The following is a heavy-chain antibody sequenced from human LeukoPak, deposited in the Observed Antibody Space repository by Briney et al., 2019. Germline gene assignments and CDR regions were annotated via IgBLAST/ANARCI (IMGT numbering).Heavy chain of an antibody. J-gene: IGHJ4*02. CDR2: INHSGST. D-gene: IGHD2-2*01. CDR1: GGSFSGYY. CDR3: ARSFTN. V-gene: IGHV4-34*01. Sequence: SETLSLTCAVYGGSFSGYYWSWIRQPPGKGLEWIGEINHSGSTNYNPSLKSRVTMSLDASETQFSLKLSSVTAADTAMYYCARSFTNWGQGTLVTVSS.